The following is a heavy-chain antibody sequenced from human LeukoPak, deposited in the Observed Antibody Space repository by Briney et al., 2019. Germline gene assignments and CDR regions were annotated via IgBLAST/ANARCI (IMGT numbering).Heavy chain of an antibody. J-gene: IGHJ4*02. D-gene: IGHD6-19*01. Sequence: SETLSLTCAVYGGSFSGHYWSWIRQPPGKGLEWIGSIYYSGSTYYNPSLKSRVTISVDTSKNQFSLKLSSVTAADTAVYYCARQKGYSSGWYFDYWGQGTLVTVSS. V-gene: IGHV4-34*01. CDR3: ARQKGYSSGWYFDY. CDR1: GGSFSGHY. CDR2: IYYSGST.